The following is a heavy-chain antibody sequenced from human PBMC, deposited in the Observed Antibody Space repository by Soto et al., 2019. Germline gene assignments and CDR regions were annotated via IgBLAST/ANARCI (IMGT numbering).Heavy chain of an antibody. CDR1: GGSISSGGYY. V-gene: IGHV4-31*03. D-gene: IGHD4-17*01. CDR3: ARTATVTTAGGQHYYYGMDV. Sequence: QVQLQDSGPGLVKPSQTLSLTCTVSGGSISSGGYYWSWIRQHPGKGLEWIGYIYYSGSTYYNPSLKSRVTISVDTSKNQFSLKLSSVTAADTAVYYCARTATVTTAGGQHYYYGMDVWGQGTTVTVSS. J-gene: IGHJ6*02. CDR2: IYYSGST.